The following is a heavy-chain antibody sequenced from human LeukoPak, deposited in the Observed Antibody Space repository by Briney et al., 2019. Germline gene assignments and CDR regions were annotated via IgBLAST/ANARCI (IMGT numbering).Heavy chain of an antibody. Sequence: PGRSLRLSCAASGFTFSSYGMHWVRQAPGKGLEWVALIWYDGSNKYYGDSVKGRFTISRDNSKNTLYLQMNSLRAEDTAVYYCAKCGAYYYDSSGYPFHWGQGTLVTVSS. V-gene: IGHV3-33*06. CDR3: AKCGAYYYDSSGYPFH. J-gene: IGHJ4*02. CDR1: GFTFSSYG. D-gene: IGHD3-22*01. CDR2: IWYDGSNK.